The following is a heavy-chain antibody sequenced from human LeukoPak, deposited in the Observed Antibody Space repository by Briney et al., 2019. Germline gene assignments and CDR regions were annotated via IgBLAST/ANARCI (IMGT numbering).Heavy chain of an antibody. J-gene: IGHJ6*02. Sequence: GGSLRLSCAASGFTFSDYYMSWIPQAPGKGLEWFSYISSSGSTIYYADSVKGRFTISRDNAKNSLYLQMNSLRAEDTAVYCCARDPAAAGFYYYYGMDVWGQGTTVTVSS. CDR3: ARDPAAAGFYYYYGMDV. CDR1: GFTFSDYY. D-gene: IGHD6-13*01. CDR2: ISSSGSTI. V-gene: IGHV3-11*01.